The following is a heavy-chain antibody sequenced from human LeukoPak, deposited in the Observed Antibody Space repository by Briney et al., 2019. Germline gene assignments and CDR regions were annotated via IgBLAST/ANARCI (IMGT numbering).Heavy chain of an antibody. CDR1: GFTFSSYS. V-gene: IGHV3-21*01. CDR2: ISSSSSYI. CDR3: ARGRRVYYDSSGYYGDY. D-gene: IGHD3-22*01. Sequence: TGGSLRLSCAASGFTFSSYSMNWVRQAPGKGLEWVSSISSSSSYIYYADSVKGRSTISRDNAKNSLYLQMNSLRAEDTAVYYCARGRRVYYDSSGYYGDYWGQGTLVTVSS. J-gene: IGHJ4*02.